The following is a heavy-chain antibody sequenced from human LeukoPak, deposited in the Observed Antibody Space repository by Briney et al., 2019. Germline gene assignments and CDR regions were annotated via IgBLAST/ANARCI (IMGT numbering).Heavy chain of an antibody. CDR1: GFTFSSYG. Sequence: GGSLRLSCAASGFTFSSYGMHWVRQAPGKGLEWVAVMSYDGSYKQYADSVKGRFTVSRDNSKNTLYLQMNSLRAEDTAVYYCAKGLRYSDNWGQGTLVTVSS. J-gene: IGHJ4*02. V-gene: IGHV3-30*18. CDR2: MSYDGSYK. D-gene: IGHD3-9*01. CDR3: AKGLRYSDN.